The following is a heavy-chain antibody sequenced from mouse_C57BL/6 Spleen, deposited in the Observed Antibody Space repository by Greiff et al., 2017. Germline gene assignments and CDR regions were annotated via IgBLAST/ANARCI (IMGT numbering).Heavy chain of an antibody. CDR1: GFSLTSYA. CDR2: IWTGGGT. Sequence: QVQLQQSGPGLAAPSQSLSITCTVSGFSLTSYAISWVRQPPGKGLEWLGVIWTGGGTNYNSALKSRLSISKDNSKSQVFLKMNSLQTDDTARYYCARNYRWLLHDYYAMDYWGQGTSVTVSS. D-gene: IGHD2-3*01. V-gene: IGHV2-9-1*01. CDR3: ARNYRWLLHDYYAMDY. J-gene: IGHJ4*01.